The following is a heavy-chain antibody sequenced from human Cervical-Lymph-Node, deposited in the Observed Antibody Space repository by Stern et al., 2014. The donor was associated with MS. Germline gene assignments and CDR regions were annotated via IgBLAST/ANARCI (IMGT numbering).Heavy chain of an antibody. V-gene: IGHV2-5*02. Sequence: QVTLKESGPTLVKPTQTLTLTCYFSGFSLSTYGVGVAWIRPPPGKALEGLALVYWDDDKRYTPSLKNRLTITKDTSKNQVVLTLTNMDPVDTATYFCVHRTPQWRAFDSWGQGTLVTVSS. CDR2: VYWDDDK. CDR1: GFSLSTYGVG. J-gene: IGHJ5*01. CDR3: VHRTPQWRAFDS. D-gene: IGHD6-19*01.